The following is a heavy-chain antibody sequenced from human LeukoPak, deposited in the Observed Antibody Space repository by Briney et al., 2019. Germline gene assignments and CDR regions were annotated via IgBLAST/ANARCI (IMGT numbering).Heavy chain of an antibody. CDR2: IRYDGSNK. D-gene: IGHD2-2*01. CDR3: AKDRYQLLWALALDY. CDR1: GFTFSSYG. Sequence: GGSLRLSCAASGFTFSSYGMHWVRQAPGKGLEWVAFIRYDGSNKYYADSVKGRFTISRDNSKNTLYLQMNSLRAEDTAVYYCAKDRYQLLWALALDYWGQGTLVTVSS. J-gene: IGHJ4*02. V-gene: IGHV3-30*02.